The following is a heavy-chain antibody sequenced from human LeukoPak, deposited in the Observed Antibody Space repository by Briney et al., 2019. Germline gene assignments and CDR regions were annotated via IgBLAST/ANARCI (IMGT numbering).Heavy chain of an antibody. V-gene: IGHV1-69*13. J-gene: IGHJ3*02. D-gene: IGHD4-17*01. CDR2: IIPIFGTA. Sequence: SVKVSCKASGGTFSSYAISWVRQAPGQGLEWMGGIIPIFGTANYAQKFQGRVTITADESTSTAYMELSGLRSEDTAVYYCARGGPYGDYLDAFDIWGQGTMVTVSS. CDR3: ARGGPYGDYLDAFDI. CDR1: GGTFSSYA.